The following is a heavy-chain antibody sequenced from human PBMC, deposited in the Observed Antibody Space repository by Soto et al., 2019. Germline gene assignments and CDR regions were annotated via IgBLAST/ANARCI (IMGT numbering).Heavy chain of an antibody. CDR3: AKGIKWELPFDY. CDR2: ISGRGDKT. D-gene: IGHD1-26*01. Sequence: EVQLLESGGGLVQPGGSPRLSCAASGFTFRNNAMSWVRQAPGKGLEWVSAISGRGDKTYFAGSVKGRFTISRDDSKNTLYLQMNSLRAEDTAVYYCAKGIKWELPFDYWGQGTLVTVSS. V-gene: IGHV3-23*01. J-gene: IGHJ4*02. CDR1: GFTFRNNA.